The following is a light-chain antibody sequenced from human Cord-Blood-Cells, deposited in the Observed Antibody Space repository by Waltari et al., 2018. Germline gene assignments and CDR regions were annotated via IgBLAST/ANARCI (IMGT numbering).Light chain of an antibody. J-gene: IGKJ5*01. CDR1: QSISSY. CDR2: AAS. V-gene: IGKV1-39*01. Sequence: DIQMTPSPSSLSAPVGHRVTITCRASQSISSYLNWYQQKPGKAPKLLIYAASSLHSGVPTMFSGSGSGTDCTLTISSLQPEDFATYDCQQSYSTPITFGQGTRLEIK. CDR3: QQSYSTPIT.